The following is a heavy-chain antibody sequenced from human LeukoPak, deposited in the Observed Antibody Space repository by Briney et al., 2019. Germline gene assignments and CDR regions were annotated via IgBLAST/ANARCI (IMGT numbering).Heavy chain of an antibody. D-gene: IGHD2-2*01. CDR2: IKQDGSEK. V-gene: IGHV3-7*01. CDR1: GFTFSSYW. CDR3: ARGTHIGYCSSTSCAFDY. J-gene: IGHJ4*02. Sequence: PGGSLRLSCAASGFTFSSYWMSWVRQAPGKGLEWVANIKQDGSEKYYVDSVKGRFTISRDNAKNSLYLQMGSLRAEDMAVYYCARGTHIGYCSSTSCAFDYWGQGTLVTVSS.